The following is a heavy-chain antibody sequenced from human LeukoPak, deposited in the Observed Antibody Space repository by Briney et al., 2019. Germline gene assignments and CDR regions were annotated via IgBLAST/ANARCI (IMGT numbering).Heavy chain of an antibody. Sequence: MSSETLSLTCAAYGGSFSGYYWSWIRQPPGKGLEWIGEINHSGSTNYNPSLKSRVTISVDTSKNQFSLKLSSVTAADTAVYYCARGAGHWPNTVVVTAIVFDYWGQGTLVTVSS. CDR2: INHSGST. V-gene: IGHV4-34*01. J-gene: IGHJ4*02. CDR3: ARGAGHWPNTVVVTAIVFDY. D-gene: IGHD2-21*02. CDR1: GGSFSGYY.